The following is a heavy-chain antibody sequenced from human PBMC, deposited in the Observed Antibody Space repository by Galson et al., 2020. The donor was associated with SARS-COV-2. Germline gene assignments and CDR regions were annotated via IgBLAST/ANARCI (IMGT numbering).Heavy chain of an antibody. J-gene: IGHJ4*02. D-gene: IGHD3-9*01. CDR2: IYWAEDK. V-gene: IGHV2-5*02. CDR3: AYSSYYDILTGFSVYGY. CDR1: GFSLSTSGVG. Sequence: KMSGPTLVKPTQTLTLTCTFSGFSLSTSGVGVGWIRQPPAKALEWLALIYWAEDKRYSPSLKSRLTITKDTSKNQVVLTMTNMDPVETATYYCAYSSYYDILTGFSVYGYWGQGTLVTISS.